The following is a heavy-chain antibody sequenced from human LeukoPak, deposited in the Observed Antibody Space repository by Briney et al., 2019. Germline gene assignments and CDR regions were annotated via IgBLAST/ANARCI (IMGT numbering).Heavy chain of an antibody. Sequence: GGSLSLSCAASGFSFTHYGMHWVRQAPGKGLEWVAVISYDGSKKYCADSVKGRFTISRDNSKNTLYLQMNSLRAEDTAVYYCAKDYMDWRYFDYWGQGTLLTVSS. CDR3: AKDYMDWRYFDY. CDR1: GFSFTHYG. V-gene: IGHV3-30*18. J-gene: IGHJ4*02. D-gene: IGHD3-3*01. CDR2: ISYDGSKK.